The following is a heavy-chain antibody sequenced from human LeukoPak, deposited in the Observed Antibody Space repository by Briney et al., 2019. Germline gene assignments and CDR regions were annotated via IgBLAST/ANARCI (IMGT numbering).Heavy chain of an antibody. CDR1: GFSFDDSA. CDR2: ISGDGGST. D-gene: IGHD3-10*01. Sequence: GGSLRLSCAASGFSFDDSAMHWVRQAPGKGLEWVSLISGDGGSTFYAGSVKGRFTISRDNSENSLYLQMNSLRAEDTAVYYCARGMVRGVLEAYGMDVWGQGTTVTVSS. V-gene: IGHV3-43*02. CDR3: ARGMVRGVLEAYGMDV. J-gene: IGHJ6*02.